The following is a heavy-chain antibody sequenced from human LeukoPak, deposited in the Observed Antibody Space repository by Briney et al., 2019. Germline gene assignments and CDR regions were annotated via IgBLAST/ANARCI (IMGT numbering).Heavy chain of an antibody. CDR1: GVIFSNYG. V-gene: IGHV3-30*02. CDR2: IHYDGSNK. Sequence: GSLRLSCVASGVIFSNYGMHWVRRAPGKGLEWVAFIHYDGSNKAYADSVKGRFTISRDNSKKTVYLQMNSLRAEDTAIYYCVKEGYCSGASCYNFDYWGQGTLVTVSS. J-gene: IGHJ4*02. CDR3: VKEGYCSGASCYNFDY. D-gene: IGHD2-2*02.